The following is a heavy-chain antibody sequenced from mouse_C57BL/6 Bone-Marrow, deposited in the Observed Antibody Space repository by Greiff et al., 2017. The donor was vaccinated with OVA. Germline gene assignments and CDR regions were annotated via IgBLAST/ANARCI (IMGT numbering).Heavy chain of an antibody. V-gene: IGHV14-2*01. CDR2: IDPEDGET. CDR1: GFNITDYY. Sequence: VHVKQSGAELVKPGASVKLSCTASGFNITDYYMHWVKQRTEQGLEWIGRIDPEDGETKYAPKFQGKATITADTSSNTAYLQLSSLTSEDTAVYYCAFLLLRPEVYFDYWGQGTTLTVSS. D-gene: IGHD1-1*01. CDR3: AFLLLRPEVYFDY. J-gene: IGHJ2*01.